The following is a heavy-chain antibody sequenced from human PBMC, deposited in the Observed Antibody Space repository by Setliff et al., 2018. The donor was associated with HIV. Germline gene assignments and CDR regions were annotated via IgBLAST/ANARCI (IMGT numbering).Heavy chain of an antibody. V-gene: IGHV1-69*10. J-gene: IGHJ1*01. CDR1: GGTFSSYA. CDR3: ARAYCSGGSCYNRAEYFQH. CDR2: ITPILGIA. Sequence: SVKVSCKASGGTFSSYAISWVRQAPGQGLEWMGGITPILGIANYAQKFQGRVTITTDESTSTAYMELSSLRSEDTAVYYCARAYCSGGSCYNRAEYFQHWGQGTLVTVSS. D-gene: IGHD2-15*01.